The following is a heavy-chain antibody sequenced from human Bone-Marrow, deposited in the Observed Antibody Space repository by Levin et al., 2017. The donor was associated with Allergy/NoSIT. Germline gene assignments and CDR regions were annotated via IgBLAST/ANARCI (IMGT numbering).Heavy chain of an antibody. D-gene: IGHD3-16*01. CDR2: ISHDGSNN. Sequence: GGSLRLSCAASGFTFSSYAMHWVRQAPGKGLEWVAVISHDGSNNYYADSVQGRFNISRDNSENTLFLEMHSLRPEDTALYYCAKDLYRALGRQYGLDVWGQGTTVTVSS. CDR1: GFTFSSYA. J-gene: IGHJ6*02. CDR3: AKDLYRALGRQYGLDV. V-gene: IGHV3-30*04.